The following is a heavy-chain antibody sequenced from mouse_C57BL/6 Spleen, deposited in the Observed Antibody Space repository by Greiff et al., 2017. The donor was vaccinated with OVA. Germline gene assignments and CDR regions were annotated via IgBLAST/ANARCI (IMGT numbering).Heavy chain of an antibody. V-gene: IGHV1-54*01. CDR2: INPGSGGT. CDR1: GYAFTNYL. CDR3: AISLYDHIDY. D-gene: IGHD2-3*01. J-gene: IGHJ2*01. Sequence: VQLQESGAELVRPGTSVKVSCKASGYAFTNYLIEWVKQRPGPGLEWIGVINPGSGGTNYNEKFKGKATLPADKSSSTAYLQLISLTSVDSAFYCCAISLYDHIDYWGQGTTLTVSS.